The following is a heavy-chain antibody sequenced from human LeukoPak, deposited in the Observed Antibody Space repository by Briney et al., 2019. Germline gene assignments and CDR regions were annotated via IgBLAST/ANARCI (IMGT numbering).Heavy chain of an antibody. CDR2: IKSKIGGATA. D-gene: IGHD3-10*01. Sequence: GGSPTLSCAASGITFRTAWMSWFRQAPGKGLGWVGRIKSKIGGATADYAAPVKDRFTISRDDSKNTLYLQMNSLKTEDTAVYYCATDRAWFDPWGQGTLVTVSS. J-gene: IGHJ5*02. CDR3: ATDRAWFDP. CDR1: GITFRTAW. V-gene: IGHV3-15*01.